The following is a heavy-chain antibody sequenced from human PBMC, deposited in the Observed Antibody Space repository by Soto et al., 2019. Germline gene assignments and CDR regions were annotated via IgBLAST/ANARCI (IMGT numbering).Heavy chain of an antibody. V-gene: IGHV3-23*01. CDR1: GFTFSSYA. J-gene: IGHJ4*02. Sequence: EVQLLESGGGLVQPGGSLRLSCAASGFTFSSYAMSWVRQAPGKGLEWVSAISGSGGSTYYADSVKGRFTISRDNSKNTLYLQMNSLRAEDTAVYYCAKELVGYCSGGSCRPFDYWGQGTLVTVSS. D-gene: IGHD2-15*01. CDR3: AKELVGYCSGGSCRPFDY. CDR2: ISGSGGST.